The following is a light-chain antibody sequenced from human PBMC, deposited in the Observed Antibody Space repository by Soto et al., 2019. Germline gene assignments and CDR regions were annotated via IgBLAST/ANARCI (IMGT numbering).Light chain of an antibody. CDR1: SSDVGGYNY. V-gene: IGLV2-14*01. CDR2: EVS. J-gene: IGLJ1*01. Sequence: QSVRTQPASVSGSPGQSITVSCTGTSSDVGGYNYVSWYQQHPGKAPKLMIYEVSNRPSGVSNRFSGSKSGNTASLTISGLQAEDEADYYCSSYTSSLYVFGTGTKSPS. CDR3: SSYTSSLYV.